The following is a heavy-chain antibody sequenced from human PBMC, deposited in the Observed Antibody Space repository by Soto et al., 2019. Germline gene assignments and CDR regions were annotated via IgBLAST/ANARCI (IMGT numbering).Heavy chain of an antibody. V-gene: IGHV5-51*01. CDR2: IHPGDSDT. D-gene: IGHD3-9*01. J-gene: IGHJ4*02. CDR1: GYSFTNYW. Sequence: EVHLVQSGAEVKKPGESLKISCEGSGYSFTNYWIGWVRQMPGNGLEWMGIIHPGDSDTRYSPSFQGQVTISADRSISTAYLQWSSLRASDTAMYYCARRRYDLLTGYYEAPDYWGQGTLVTVSS. CDR3: ARRRYDLLTGYYEAPDY.